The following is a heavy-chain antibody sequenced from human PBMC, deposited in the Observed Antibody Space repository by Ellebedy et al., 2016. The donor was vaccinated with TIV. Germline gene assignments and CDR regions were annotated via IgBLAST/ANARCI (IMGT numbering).Heavy chain of an antibody. V-gene: IGHV4-59*01. CDR3: ARKRDGSYIDY. Sequence: SDTLSLTXTVSGGSISSDYWNWIRQSPGKGLEWIGFIYYSGRTNYNPSLKSRVTISVDTSKNQFSLKLNSVTAADTAVYYCARKRDGSYIDYWGQGTLVTVSS. J-gene: IGHJ4*02. D-gene: IGHD2-15*01. CDR2: IYYSGRT. CDR1: GGSISSDY.